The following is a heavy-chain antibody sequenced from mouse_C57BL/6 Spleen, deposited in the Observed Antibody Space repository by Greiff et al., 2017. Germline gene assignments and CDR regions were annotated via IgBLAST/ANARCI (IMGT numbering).Heavy chain of an antibody. CDR3: ARDYYGSREGFAY. CDR2: INPSTGGT. J-gene: IGHJ3*01. D-gene: IGHD1-1*01. CDR1: GYSFTGYY. Sequence: EVQLQQSGPELVKPGASVKISCKASGYSFTGYYMHWVKQSPEKSLEGIGEINPSTGGTTYNQKVKAKATLTVDKSSSTAYMQLKSLTSEDSAVYYCARDYYGSREGFAYWGQATLVTVSA. V-gene: IGHV1-42*01.